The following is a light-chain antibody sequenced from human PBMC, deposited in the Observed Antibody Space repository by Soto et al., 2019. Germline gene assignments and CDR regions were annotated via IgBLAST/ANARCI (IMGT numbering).Light chain of an antibody. CDR1: QGISSF. Sequence: IQLTQSPSSLSVSIGDRVTITCRASQGISSFLAWYQQKPGQAPKLLIYAASTLQSGIPSRFSGSGSGTDFTLTISSRQHEDFSAYYCQQLNIDSYPLTFGQGTRLEIK. CDR3: QQLNIDSYPLT. J-gene: IGKJ5*01. V-gene: IGKV1-9*01. CDR2: AAS.